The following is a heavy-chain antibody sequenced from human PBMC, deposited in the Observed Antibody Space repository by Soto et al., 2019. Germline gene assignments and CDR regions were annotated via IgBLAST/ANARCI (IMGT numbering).Heavy chain of an antibody. CDR2: ISYDGSNK. CDR1: GFTFSSYA. CDR3: AKGMVARPYFFDF. Sequence: GGSLRLSCAASGFTFSSYAMHWVRQAPGKGLEWVAVISYDGSNKYYADSVKGRFTISRDNSKNTLYLQMNSLRAEDTVVYYFAKGMVARPYFFDFWSQGTLVTGSS. D-gene: IGHD2-15*01. J-gene: IGHJ4*02. V-gene: IGHV3-30-3*01.